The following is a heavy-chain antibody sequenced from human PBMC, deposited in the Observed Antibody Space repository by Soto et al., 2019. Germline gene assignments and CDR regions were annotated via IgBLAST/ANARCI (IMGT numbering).Heavy chain of an antibody. Sequence: PSQTLSLPCAISGDSVSSNSAAWNWIRQSPSRGLEWLGRAYYRSKWYNDYAVSVKSRITINPDTSKNQFSLQLNSVTPEDTAVYYCARDVFEYSSSSPYYYYGMDVWGQGTTVTVSS. CDR1: GDSVSSNSAA. CDR3: ARDVFEYSSSSPYYYYGMDV. CDR2: AYYRSKWYN. V-gene: IGHV6-1*01. D-gene: IGHD6-6*01. J-gene: IGHJ6*02.